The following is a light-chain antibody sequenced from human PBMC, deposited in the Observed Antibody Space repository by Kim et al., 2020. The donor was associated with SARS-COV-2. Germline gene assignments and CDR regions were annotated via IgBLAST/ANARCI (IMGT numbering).Light chain of an antibody. V-gene: IGLV3-1*01. Sequence: SYELTQPPSVSVSPGQTASITCSGDKLGDKYACWYQQKPGQSPVLVIYQDSKRPSGIPERFSGSNSGNTATLTISGTQAMDEADYYCQAWDCSTWVFGGGTKLTVL. CDR2: QDS. CDR3: QAWDCSTWV. J-gene: IGLJ3*02. CDR1: KLGDKY.